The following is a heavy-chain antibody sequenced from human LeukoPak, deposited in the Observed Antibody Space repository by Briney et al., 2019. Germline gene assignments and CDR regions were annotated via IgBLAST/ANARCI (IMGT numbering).Heavy chain of an antibody. CDR3: ARAGYYGDDAFDL. D-gene: IGHD2/OR15-2a*01. V-gene: IGHV3-7*01. CDR2: IRQDGSEK. J-gene: IGHJ3*01. Sequence: PGGSLRLSCVASGFIIGSYWMSWVRQAPGKGLEWVANIRQDGSEKYYVDSVKGRLTISRDNAKNSLYLQMNNLTAADTAIYYCARAGYYGDDAFDLWGQGTRVPVSS. CDR1: GFIIGSYW.